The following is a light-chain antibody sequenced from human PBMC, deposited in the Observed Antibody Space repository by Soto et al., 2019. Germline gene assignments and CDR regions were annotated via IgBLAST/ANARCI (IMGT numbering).Light chain of an antibody. CDR3: QQRLNWPPG. V-gene: IGKV3-11*01. CDR2: DAS. J-gene: IGKJ1*01. CDR1: QSVSSY. Sequence: EFVLTQSPAPLSLSPGERATLSCRASQSVSSYLAWHQQKPGQAPRLLIYDASNRASGVPARFSGSGSGTDFTLTISDLEPADFGLYYCQQRLNWPPGFGQGTKVDIK.